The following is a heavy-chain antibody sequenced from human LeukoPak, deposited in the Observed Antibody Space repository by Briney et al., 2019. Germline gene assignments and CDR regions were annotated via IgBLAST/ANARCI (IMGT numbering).Heavy chain of an antibody. J-gene: IGHJ4*02. D-gene: IGHD3-22*01. CDR2: IQQDGSEK. V-gene: IGHV3-7*01. CDR3: AREDSSGSGEDY. Sequence: GGSLRLSCAASGFTFSTFWMSWVRQAPGKGLEWVANIQQDGSEKCYVDSVKGRFTISRDNAKNSLYLQMNSLRAEDTAVYYCAREDSSGSGEDYWGQGTLVTVSS. CDR1: GFTFSTFW.